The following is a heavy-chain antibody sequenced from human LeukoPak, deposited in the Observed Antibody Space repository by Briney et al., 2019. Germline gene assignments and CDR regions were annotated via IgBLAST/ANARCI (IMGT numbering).Heavy chain of an antibody. D-gene: IGHD3-3*01. CDR1: GFTFSSYA. Sequence: PGGSLRLSCAASGFTFSSYAMSWVRQAPGKGLEWVSAISGSGSSTYYADSVKGRFTISRDNSKNTLYLQMNSLRAEDTAVYYCAKVSPIFGVVIGSTHYFDYWGQGTLVTVSS. V-gene: IGHV3-23*01. J-gene: IGHJ4*02. CDR2: ISGSGSST. CDR3: AKVSPIFGVVIGSTHYFDY.